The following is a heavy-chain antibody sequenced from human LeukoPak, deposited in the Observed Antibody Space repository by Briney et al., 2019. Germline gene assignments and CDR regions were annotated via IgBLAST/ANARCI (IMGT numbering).Heavy chain of an antibody. V-gene: IGHV3-23*01. J-gene: IGHJ4*02. Sequence: GGSLRLSCAASGFTFSSYAMSWVRQAPGKGLEWVSAISGSGGSTYYADSVKGRFTISRDNSKNTLYLQMNSLRAEDTAVYYCAKGKYYDILTGSTAFDYWGQGTLVTVSS. CDR3: AKGKYYDILTGSTAFDY. CDR2: ISGSGGST. CDR1: GFTFSSYA. D-gene: IGHD3-9*01.